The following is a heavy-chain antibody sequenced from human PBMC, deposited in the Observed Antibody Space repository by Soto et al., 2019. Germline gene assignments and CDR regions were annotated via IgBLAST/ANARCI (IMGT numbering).Heavy chain of an antibody. J-gene: IGHJ4*02. Sequence: SETLSLTCTVSGDSISSGEYYWSWIRQPPGKGLEWIGLIYYSGSTHYNPSLKSRLIISVNTSKNQFSLKLTSATAADTALYYCARDFKRYSSSPGPLEYPGQGTLVTVSS. CDR1: GDSISSGEYY. CDR2: IYYSGST. V-gene: IGHV4-30-4*01. CDR3: ARDFKRYSSSPGPLEY. D-gene: IGHD6-6*01.